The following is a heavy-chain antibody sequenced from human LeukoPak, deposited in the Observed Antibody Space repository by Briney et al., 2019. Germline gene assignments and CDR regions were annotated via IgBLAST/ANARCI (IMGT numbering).Heavy chain of an antibody. D-gene: IGHD3-16*02. Sequence: GASVKVSCKASGGTFSSYAISWVRQAPGQGLEWMGGIIPIFGTANYAQKFQGRVTMTEDTSTDTAYMELSSLRSEDTAVYYCATGVRLRLGELSLYDCWGQGTLVTVSS. CDR3: ATGVRLRLGELSLYDC. CDR1: GGTFSSYA. CDR2: IIPIFGTA. V-gene: IGHV1-69*06. J-gene: IGHJ4*02.